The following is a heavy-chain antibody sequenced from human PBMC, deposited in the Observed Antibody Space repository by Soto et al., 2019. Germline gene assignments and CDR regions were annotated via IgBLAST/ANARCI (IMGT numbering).Heavy chain of an antibody. CDR3: AGPRYNSGWLVDY. CDR2: IWYDGSKK. Sequence: QVQLVESGGGVVQPGRSLRLSCAASGFTFSSYGMHWVRQAPGKGLEWVAVIWYDGSKKYYADSVKGRFTVSRDNSKSTLYLQMNSLRAEDTAVYYCAGPRYNSGWLVDYWGQGTLVTVSS. CDR1: GFTFSSYG. J-gene: IGHJ4*02. V-gene: IGHV3-33*01. D-gene: IGHD6-19*01.